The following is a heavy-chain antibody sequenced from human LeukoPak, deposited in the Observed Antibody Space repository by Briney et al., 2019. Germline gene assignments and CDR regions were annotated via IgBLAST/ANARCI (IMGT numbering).Heavy chain of an antibody. CDR1: GYTFTGYY. Sequence: ASVKVSCKASGYTFTGYYMHWVRQAPGQGLEWMGWINPNSGGTNYAQKFQGRVTMTRNTSISTAYMELSSLRSEDTAVYYCARGGDLAAAVLGWGQGTLVTVSS. CDR3: ARGGDLAAAVLG. J-gene: IGHJ4*02. V-gene: IGHV1-2*02. CDR2: INPNSGGT. D-gene: IGHD6-13*01.